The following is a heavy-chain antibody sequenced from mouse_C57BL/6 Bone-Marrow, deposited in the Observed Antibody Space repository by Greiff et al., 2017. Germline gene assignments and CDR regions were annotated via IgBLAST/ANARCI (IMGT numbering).Heavy chain of an antibody. CDR1: GYNFTEYT. D-gene: IGHD2-3*01. V-gene: IGHV1-62-2*01. Sequence: VQRVESGAELVKPGASVKLSCKASGYNFTEYTIHWVKQRSGQGLEWIGWFYPGSGSIKYNEKFKDKATLTADKSSSTVYMELSRLTSEDSAVYFCARHEDDGYYAGGFDYWGQGTTLTVSS. J-gene: IGHJ2*01. CDR3: ARHEDDGYYAGGFDY. CDR2: FYPGSGSI.